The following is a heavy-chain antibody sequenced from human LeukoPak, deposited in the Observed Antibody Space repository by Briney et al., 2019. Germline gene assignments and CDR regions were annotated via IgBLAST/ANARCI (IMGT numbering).Heavy chain of an antibody. CDR2: IPYDGSNK. Sequence: PGGSLRLSCAASGFTFSSYGMHWVRQAPGKGLEWVAVIPYDGSNKYYADSVKGRFTISRDNSKNTLYLQMNSLRAEDTAVYYCAKTRILTYYDILTVPGSPDYYYYMDVWGKGTTVTVSS. V-gene: IGHV3-30*18. CDR3: AKTRILTYYDILTVPGSPDYYYYMDV. D-gene: IGHD3-9*01. J-gene: IGHJ6*03. CDR1: GFTFSSYG.